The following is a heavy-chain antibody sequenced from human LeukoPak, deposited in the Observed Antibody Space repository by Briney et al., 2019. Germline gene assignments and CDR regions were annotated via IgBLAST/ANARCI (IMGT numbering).Heavy chain of an antibody. V-gene: IGHV4-59*06. D-gene: IGHD2-15*01. J-gene: IGHJ3*02. CDR2: IYYSGST. CDR3: ARDPSRIGDAFDI. CDR1: GGSISSYY. Sequence: SETLSLTCTVSGGSISSYYWSWIRQHPGKGLEWIGYIYYSGSTYYNPSLKSRVTISVDTSKNQFSLKLSSVTAADTAVYYCARDPSRIGDAFDIWGQGTMVTVSS.